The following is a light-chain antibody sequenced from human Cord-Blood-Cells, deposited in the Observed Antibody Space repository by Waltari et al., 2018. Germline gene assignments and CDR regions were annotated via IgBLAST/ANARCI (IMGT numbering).Light chain of an antibody. CDR1: QSVSSSY. CDR2: GAS. CDR3: QQYGSSPPLT. J-gene: IGKJ4*01. V-gene: IGKV3-20*01. Sequence: ELVLPQSPGTLSLSPGERATLSCRASQSVSSSYLAWYQQKPGQAPRLLIYGASSRATGIPDRFSGSGSGTDFTLTISRLGPEDVAVYYCQQYGSSPPLTFGGGTKVEIK.